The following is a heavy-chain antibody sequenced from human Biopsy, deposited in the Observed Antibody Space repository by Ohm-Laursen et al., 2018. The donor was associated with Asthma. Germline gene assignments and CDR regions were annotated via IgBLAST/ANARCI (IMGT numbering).Heavy chain of an antibody. V-gene: IGHV3-53*01. J-gene: IGHJ5*02. D-gene: IGHD3-22*01. CDR2: IYSGGTS. CDR3: ARGDSSNWSHYYFDP. CDR1: GFAVSRDH. Sequence: SLRLSCTPSGFAVSRDHMFWVRQAPGKGLEWVSVIYSGGTSHPADSVRGRFTISRDYSKNPLYLQMHSLRAEDTAVYYCARGDSSNWSHYYFDPWGQGILVTVSS.